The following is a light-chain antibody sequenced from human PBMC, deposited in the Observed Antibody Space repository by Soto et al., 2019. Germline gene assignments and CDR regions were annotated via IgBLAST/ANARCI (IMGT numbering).Light chain of an antibody. CDR2: KVF. V-gene: IGKV1D-12*01. J-gene: IGKJ4*01. Sequence: DTQVAQSPSSVSASVGDTITITCRASQGVNRYLAWYQQRAGRAPKLLIHKVFTLQRGVPPGFRGSGSGTDFTLTIANLQPEDFATYFCQQADRVLTFGGGTRVDIK. CDR1: QGVNRY. CDR3: QQADRVLT.